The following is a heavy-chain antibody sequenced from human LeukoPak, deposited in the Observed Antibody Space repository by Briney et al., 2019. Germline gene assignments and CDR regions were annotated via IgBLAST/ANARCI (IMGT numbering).Heavy chain of an antibody. CDR2: INPNSGGK. CDR3: ARENGGLPDY. CDR1: VYTFTGYY. J-gene: IGHJ4*02. Sequence: ASVKVSCKASVYTFTGYYMHWVRQAPGKGREGMGWINPNSGGKNYAQKFQGRVTMTRDTSISTAYMELSRLRSDDTAVYYCARENGGLPDYWGQGTLVTVSS. D-gene: IGHD4-23*01. V-gene: IGHV1-2*02.